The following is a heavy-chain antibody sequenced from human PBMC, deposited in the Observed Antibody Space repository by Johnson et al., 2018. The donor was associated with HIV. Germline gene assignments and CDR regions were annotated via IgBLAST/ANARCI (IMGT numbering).Heavy chain of an antibody. CDR2: INGDGSRT. J-gene: IGHJ3*02. D-gene: IGHD1-26*01. CDR1: GFTFSNYW. CDR3: ATFGGGSFHAFDI. Sequence: VQLVESGGGLVQPGGSLRLSCGGSGFTFSNYWVQWVRQAPGKGLVWVSRINGDGSRTSYADSVKGRFTISRDNSKNTLYLQMNSLRAEDTAVYYCATFGGGSFHAFDIWGQGTMVTVSS. V-gene: IGHV3-74*01.